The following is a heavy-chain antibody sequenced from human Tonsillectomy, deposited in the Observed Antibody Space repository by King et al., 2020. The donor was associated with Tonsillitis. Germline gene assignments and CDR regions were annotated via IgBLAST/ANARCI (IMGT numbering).Heavy chain of an antibody. V-gene: IGHV5-51*01. D-gene: IGHD6-19*01. CDR1: GYSFNSYW. CDR2: IYPGDSDN. J-gene: IGHJ4*02. CDR3: AGIAVADWCFVY. Sequence: VQLVESGAEVKKPGESLKISCKGSGYSFNSYWIGWVRQMPGKGLEWMGIIYPGDSDNTYSPSFQGQVTISADKSINTAYLQWSSLKASDTAMYYCAGIAVADWCFVYWGQGALVTVAS.